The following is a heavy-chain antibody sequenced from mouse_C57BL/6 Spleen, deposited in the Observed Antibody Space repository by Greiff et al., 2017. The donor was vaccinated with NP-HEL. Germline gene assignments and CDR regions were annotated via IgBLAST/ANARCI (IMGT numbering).Heavy chain of an antibody. V-gene: IGHV1-19*01. D-gene: IGHD2-4*01. CDR2: INPYNGGT. CDR1: GYTFTDYY. J-gene: IGHJ3*01. CDR3: ARYYDYGGFAY. Sequence: EVQLQQSGPVLVKPGASVKMSCKASGYTFTDYYMNWVKQSPGKSLEWIGVINPYNGGTSYNQKFKGKATMTVDKSSSTAYMELNSLTSEDSAVYYCARYYDYGGFAYWGQGTLVTVSA.